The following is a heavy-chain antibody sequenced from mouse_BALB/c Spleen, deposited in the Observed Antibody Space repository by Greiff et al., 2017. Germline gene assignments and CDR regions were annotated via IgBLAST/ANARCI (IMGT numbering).Heavy chain of an antibody. J-gene: IGHJ2*01. D-gene: IGHD2-2*01. V-gene: IGHV5-6-5*01. CDR1: GFTFSSYA. CDR3: AREWLRRYFDY. Sequence: DVKLVESGGGLVKPGGSLKLSCAASGFTFSSYAMSWVRQTPEKRLEWVASISSGGSTYYPDSVKGRFTISRDNARNILYLQMSSLRSEDTAMYYCAREWLRRYFDYWGQGTTLTVSS. CDR2: ISSGGST.